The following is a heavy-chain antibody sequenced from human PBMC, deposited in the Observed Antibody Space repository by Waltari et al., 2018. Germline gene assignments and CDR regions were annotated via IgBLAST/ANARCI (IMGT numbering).Heavy chain of an antibody. D-gene: IGHD3-3*01. V-gene: IGHV1-69*04. Sequence: QVQLVQSGAEVKKPGSSVKVSCKASGGTFSSYAISWVRKAPGQGLEWMGGIIPILGIANYAQKFQGRVTITADESTSTAYMELSSLRSEDTAVYYCARGGREERSGYYLFDYWGQGTLVTVSS. CDR3: ARGGREERSGYYLFDY. CDR2: IIPILGIA. CDR1: GGTFSSYA. J-gene: IGHJ4*02.